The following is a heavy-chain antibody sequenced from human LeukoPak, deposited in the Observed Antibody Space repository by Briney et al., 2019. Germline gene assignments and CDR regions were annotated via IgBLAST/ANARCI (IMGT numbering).Heavy chain of an antibody. V-gene: IGHV1-18*01. Sequence: ASVQVSCKASGYTFTSYGISWVRQAPGQGLEWMGWISAYNGNTNYAQKLQGRVTMTTDTSTSTAYMELRSLRSDDTAVYYCARGGDYYDSSGYGTLDYWGQGTLVTVSS. CDR1: GYTFTSYG. CDR3: ARGGDYYDSSGYGTLDY. D-gene: IGHD3-22*01. CDR2: ISAYNGNT. J-gene: IGHJ4*02.